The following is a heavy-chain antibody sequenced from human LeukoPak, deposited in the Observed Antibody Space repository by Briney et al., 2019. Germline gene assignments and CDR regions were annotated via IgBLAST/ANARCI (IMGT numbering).Heavy chain of an antibody. J-gene: IGHJ4*02. Sequence: SETLSLTCTVSGGPISSYYWSWIRQPPGKGLEWIGYIYYSGSTNYNPSLKSRVTISVDTSKNQFSLKLSSVTAADTAVYYCARAMTTVTPALIYWGQGTLVTVSS. CDR1: GGPISSYY. V-gene: IGHV4-59*01. D-gene: IGHD4-17*01. CDR2: IYYSGST. CDR3: ARAMTTVTPALIY.